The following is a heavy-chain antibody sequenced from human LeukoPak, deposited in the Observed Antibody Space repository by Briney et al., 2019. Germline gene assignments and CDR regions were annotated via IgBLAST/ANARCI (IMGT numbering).Heavy chain of an antibody. Sequence: PSETLSLTCAVSGGSISSLYWNWIRQPPGKGLEYIGYIYYSGSTNYNPSLKSRVTISIDTSKNQFSLKLNSVTVADTAIYYCASARLLWFGKLISPPPDVWGKGTTVTVSS. J-gene: IGHJ6*04. CDR2: IYYSGST. CDR3: ASARLLWFGKLISPPPDV. CDR1: GGSISSLY. V-gene: IGHV4-59*01. D-gene: IGHD3-10*01.